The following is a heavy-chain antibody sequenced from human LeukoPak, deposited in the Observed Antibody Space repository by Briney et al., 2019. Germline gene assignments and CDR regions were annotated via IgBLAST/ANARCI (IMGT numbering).Heavy chain of an antibody. CDR1: GGSISSSSYY. V-gene: IGHV4-39*07. D-gene: IGHD6-13*01. CDR2: IYYSGST. CDR3: ARTSYSSSWYVDY. J-gene: IGHJ4*02. Sequence: SETLSLTCTVSGGSISSSSYYWGWIRQPPGKGLEWIGSIYYSGSTYYNPSLKSRVTISVDTSKNQFSLKLSSVTAADTAVYYCARTSYSSSWYVDYWGQGTLVTVSS.